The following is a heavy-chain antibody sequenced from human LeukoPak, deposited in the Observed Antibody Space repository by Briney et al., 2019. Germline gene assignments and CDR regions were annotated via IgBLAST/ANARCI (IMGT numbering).Heavy chain of an antibody. Sequence: SETLSLTCAVYGGSFSGYYWSWIRQPPGKGLEWIGGIHYSRNTYYNPSLKSRVTISIDTSKNQFSLKLSSVTAADTAVYYCTRLGAGPTYYDFWSGYSSFYFDYWGQGTLVTVSS. J-gene: IGHJ4*02. D-gene: IGHD3-3*01. CDR3: TRLGAGPTYYDFWSGYSSFYFDY. CDR1: GGSFSGYY. CDR2: IHYSRNT. V-gene: IGHV4-34*01.